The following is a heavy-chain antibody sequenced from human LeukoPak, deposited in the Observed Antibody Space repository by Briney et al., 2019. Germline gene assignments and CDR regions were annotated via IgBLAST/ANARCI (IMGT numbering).Heavy chain of an antibody. CDR2: INDRGGDA. CDR3: AKGLRGNYDY. V-gene: IGHV3-23*01. CDR1: GFTFSNYA. D-gene: IGHD1-26*01. J-gene: IGHJ4*02. Sequence: GGSLRLSCAASGFTFSNYAMTWVRQAPGKGLEWISAINDRGGDAYYADSVKGRFTISRDNSKNTLYLQMNSLRAEDTAVYYCAKGLRGNYDYWGQGTLVTVSS.